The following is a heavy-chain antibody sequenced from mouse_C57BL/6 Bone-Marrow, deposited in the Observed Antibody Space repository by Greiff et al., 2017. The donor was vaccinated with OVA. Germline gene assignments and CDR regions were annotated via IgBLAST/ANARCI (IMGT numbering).Heavy chain of an antibody. J-gene: IGHJ3*01. V-gene: IGHV5-17*01. CDR2: ISSGSSTI. CDR3: ARTLWLRRAWFAY. CDR1: GFTFSDYG. Sequence: DVHLVESGGGLVKPGGSLKLSCAASGFTFSDYGMHWVRQAPEKGLEWVAYISSGSSTIYYADTVKGRFTISRDNAKNTLFLQMTSLRSEDTAMYYCARTLWLRRAWFAYWGQGTLVTVSA. D-gene: IGHD2-2*01.